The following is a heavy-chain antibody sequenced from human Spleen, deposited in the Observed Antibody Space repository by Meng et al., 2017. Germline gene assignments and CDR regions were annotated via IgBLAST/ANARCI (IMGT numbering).Heavy chain of an antibody. Sequence: QVQPAQSGPEVKKAGASVKVSCKASDYTFTGYGVSWVRQAPGQGLEWMAWLGAHDGDTSHAPKFQGRVTVSADRPTATAYMELRSLRSDDTAVYYCARGTPGRSYSDYWGQGTLVTVSS. D-gene: IGHD3-10*01. CDR2: LGAHDGDT. J-gene: IGHJ4*02. CDR1: DYTFTGYG. V-gene: IGHV1-18*01. CDR3: ARGTPGRSYSDY.